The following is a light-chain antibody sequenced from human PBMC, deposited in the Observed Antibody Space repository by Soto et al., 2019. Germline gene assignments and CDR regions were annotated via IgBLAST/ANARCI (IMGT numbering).Light chain of an antibody. CDR1: SSDIGNYDY. J-gene: IGLJ2*01. V-gene: IGLV2-14*01. CDR2: EVS. Sequence: QSALTQPASVSGSPGQSITISCTGTSSDIGNYDYVSWYQQVPGTAPKAMIYEVSSRPSGVSNRFSGSKSGNTASLTISGLQAEDEAYYYCSAYTTRTSFILFGGWTKLTVL. CDR3: SAYTTRTSFIL.